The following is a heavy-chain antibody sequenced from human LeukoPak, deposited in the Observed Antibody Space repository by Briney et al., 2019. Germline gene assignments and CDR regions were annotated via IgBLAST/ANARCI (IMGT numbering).Heavy chain of an antibody. V-gene: IGHV3-7*01. D-gene: IGHD3-10*01. Sequence: PGGSLRLSCAASGFTFSSYWMSWVRQAPGKGLEWVANIKQDGSEKYYVDSVKGRFTISRDNAKNSLYLQMNSLRAEDTAVYDCARDTNDPFLWFGEPNWFDPWGQGTLVTVSS. CDR1: GFTFSSYW. CDR3: ARDTNDPFLWFGEPNWFDP. CDR2: IKQDGSEK. J-gene: IGHJ5*02.